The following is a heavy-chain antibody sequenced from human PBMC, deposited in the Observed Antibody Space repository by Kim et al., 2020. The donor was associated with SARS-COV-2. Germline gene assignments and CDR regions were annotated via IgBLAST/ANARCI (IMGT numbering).Heavy chain of an antibody. V-gene: IGHV3-33*01. Sequence: YSADSVKGRFTISRDNSKNTLYLQMNSLRAEDTAVYYCARDLVSYYYGMDVWGQGTTVTVSS. D-gene: IGHD1-26*01. J-gene: IGHJ6*02. CDR3: ARDLVSYYYGMDV.